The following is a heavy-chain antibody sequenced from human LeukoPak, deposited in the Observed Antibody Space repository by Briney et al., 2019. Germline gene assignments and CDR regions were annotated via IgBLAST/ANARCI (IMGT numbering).Heavy chain of an antibody. CDR2: ISAYNGNT. Sequence: ASVKVSCKASGYTFTSYGVSWVRQAPGQGLEWMGWISAYNGNTNYAQKLQGRVTMTTDTSTSTAYMELRSLRSDDTAVYYCARGGDYVWGSYRSSTPAFDIWGQGTMVTVSS. CDR3: ARGGDYVWGSYRSSTPAFDI. D-gene: IGHD3-16*02. CDR1: GYTFTSYG. V-gene: IGHV1-18*01. J-gene: IGHJ3*02.